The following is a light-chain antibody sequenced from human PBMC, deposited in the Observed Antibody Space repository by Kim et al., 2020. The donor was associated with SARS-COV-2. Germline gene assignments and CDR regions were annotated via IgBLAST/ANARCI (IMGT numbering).Light chain of an antibody. CDR2: RNN. CDR3: AAWDDTLSGV. V-gene: IGLV1-47*01. CDR1: RSNIGANY. J-gene: IGLJ3*02. Sequence: PVQGVTISCSGSRSNIGANYVYWYQQFPGTAPKLLIYRNNQRASGVPDRISASKSGTSASLAISGLRSEDEADYYCAAWDDTLSGVFGGGTQLTVL.